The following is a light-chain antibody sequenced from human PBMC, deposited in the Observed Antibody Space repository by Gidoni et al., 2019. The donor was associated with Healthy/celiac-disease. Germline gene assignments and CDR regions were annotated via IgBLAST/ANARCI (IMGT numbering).Light chain of an antibody. CDR2: GAS. CDR1: QSVSSN. CDR3: QQYNNWPKT. J-gene: IGKJ1*01. Sequence: EIVMTQSPATLSVSPGERATLSCRASQSVSSNLAWYQQKPGQAPRLLIYGASTRATGIPARCGGSGCGEEFTLTISSLQSEDFAVYYWQQYNNWPKTFGQGTKVEIK. V-gene: IGKV3-15*01.